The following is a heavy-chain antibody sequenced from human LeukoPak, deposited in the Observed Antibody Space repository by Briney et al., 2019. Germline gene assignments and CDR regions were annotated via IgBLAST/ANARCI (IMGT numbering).Heavy chain of an antibody. CDR2: IYTSGST. D-gene: IGHD3-22*01. Sequence: SETLSLTCTVSGGSISSYYWSWIRQPAGKGLEWIGRIYTSGSTNYNPSLKSRVTMSVDTSKNQFSLKLSSVTAADTAVYYCARGAYYYDSSGYTYDYWGQGTLVTVSS. CDR3: ARGAYYYDSSGYTYDY. V-gene: IGHV4-4*07. J-gene: IGHJ4*02. CDR1: GGSISSYY.